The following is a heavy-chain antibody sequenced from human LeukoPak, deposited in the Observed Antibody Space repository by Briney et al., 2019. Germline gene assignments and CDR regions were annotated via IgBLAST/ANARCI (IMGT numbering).Heavy chain of an antibody. CDR1: GYTFTDYH. D-gene: IGHD3-10*01. CDR2: INPKNGAT. CDR3: ARDGSRVEADY. J-gene: IGHJ4*02. Sequence: VASVKVSCKASGYTFTDYHIHWVRQAPGQGLEWMGWINPKNGATNYAQEFQGRVNLTRDTSFSTAYMELSRLRSDDTAVYYCARDGSRVEADYWGQGTLVTVSS. V-gene: IGHV1-2*02.